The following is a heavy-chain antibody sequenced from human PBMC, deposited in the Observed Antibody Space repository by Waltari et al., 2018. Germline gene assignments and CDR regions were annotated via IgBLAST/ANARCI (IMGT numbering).Heavy chain of an antibody. CDR3: AKPYGDYGDWFDY. V-gene: IGHV3-30*02. J-gene: IGHJ4*02. D-gene: IGHD4-17*01. Sequence: QVQLVESGGGVVQPGGSLRLSCAASGFTFSSYGMHGVRQAPGKGLEWVAFIRYDGSNKYYADSVKGRFTISRDNSKNTLYLQMNSLRAEDTAVYYCAKPYGDYGDWFDYWGQGTLVTVSS. CDR1: GFTFSSYG. CDR2: IRYDGSNK.